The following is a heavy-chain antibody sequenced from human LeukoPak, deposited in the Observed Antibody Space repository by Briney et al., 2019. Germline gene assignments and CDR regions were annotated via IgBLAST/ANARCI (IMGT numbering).Heavy chain of an antibody. D-gene: IGHD5-18*01. Sequence: SETLSLTCAVYGGFFSGYYWSWIRQPPGKGLEWIGEINHSGSTNYNPSLKSRVTISVDTSKNQFSLKLSSVTAADTAVYYCARYGDTAMGPIDYWGQGTLVTVSS. CDR1: GGFFSGYY. V-gene: IGHV4-34*01. J-gene: IGHJ4*02. CDR3: ARYGDTAMGPIDY. CDR2: INHSGST.